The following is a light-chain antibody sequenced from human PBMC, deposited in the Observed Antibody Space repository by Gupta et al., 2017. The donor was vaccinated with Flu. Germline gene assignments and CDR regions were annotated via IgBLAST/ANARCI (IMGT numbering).Light chain of an antibody. V-gene: IGKV3-20*01. CDR2: GAS. Sequence: GTLSLSPGERATLSCRASQSVSSSYLAWYQQKPGQAPRLIIYGASSRATGIPDRFSGSGSGTDFTLTISRLEPEDFAVYYCQQYGSSLYTFGQGTKLEIK. CDR1: QSVSSSY. CDR3: QQYGSSLYT. J-gene: IGKJ2*01.